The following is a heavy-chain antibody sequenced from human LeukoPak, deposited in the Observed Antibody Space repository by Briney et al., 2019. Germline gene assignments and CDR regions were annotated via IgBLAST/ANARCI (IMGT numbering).Heavy chain of an antibody. CDR3: VREDAHTYYFDF. CDR1: GYSFTSYH. J-gene: IGHJ4*02. CDR2: IKSTGDTT. D-gene: IGHD2-2*01. V-gene: IGHV1-46*01. Sequence: ASVQVSCKTSGYSFTSYHMHWVRQAPGQGLEWVAIIKSTGDTTVYAQKFQGRVTVTRDTSTSTVYMDLSSLSSEDTAVYYCVREDAHTYYFDFWGPGTLVTVSS.